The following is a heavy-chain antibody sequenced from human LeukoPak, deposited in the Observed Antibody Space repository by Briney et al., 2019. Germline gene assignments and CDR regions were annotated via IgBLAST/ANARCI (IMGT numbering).Heavy chain of an antibody. CDR2: IYYSGST. V-gene: IGHV4-31*03. CDR1: GGSTSSGGYY. D-gene: IGHD6-19*01. J-gene: IGHJ4*02. Sequence: PSETLSPTCTVSGGSTSSGGYYWTWIRQHPGKGLEWIGYIYYSGSTYYNSSLKSRVIISLDTSKNQFSPKLSSVTAADTAVYYCARRVAVAGFFDYWGQGTLVTVSS. CDR3: ARRVAVAGFFDY.